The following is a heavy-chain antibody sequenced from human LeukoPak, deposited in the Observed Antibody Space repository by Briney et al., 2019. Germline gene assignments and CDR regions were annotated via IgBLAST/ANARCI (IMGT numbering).Heavy chain of an antibody. CDR2: IYYSGST. CDR1: GGSISSYY. V-gene: IGHV4-59*01. J-gene: IGHJ4*02. D-gene: IGHD3-9*01. Sequence: PSETLSLTCTVSGGSISSYYWSWIRQPPGKGLEWIGYIYYSGSTNYNPSLKSRVTISVDTSKNQFSLKLSSVTAADTAVYYCARSRAPNFDWLLPDDYWGQGTLVTVSS. CDR3: ARSRAPNFDWLLPDDY.